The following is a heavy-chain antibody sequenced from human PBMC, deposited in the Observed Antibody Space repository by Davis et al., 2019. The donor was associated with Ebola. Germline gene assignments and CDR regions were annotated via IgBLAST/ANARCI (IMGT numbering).Heavy chain of an antibody. V-gene: IGHV3-23*01. CDR3: ARDRGYYYGSGSLDY. D-gene: IGHD3-10*01. CDR2: ISGSGGST. CDR1: GFTFSSYA. J-gene: IGHJ4*02. Sequence: GESLKISCAASGFTFSSYAMSWVRQAPGKGLEWVSAISGSGGSTYYADSVKGRFTISRDNSKNTLYLQMNSLRAEDTAVYYCARDRGYYYGSGSLDYWGQGTLVTVSS.